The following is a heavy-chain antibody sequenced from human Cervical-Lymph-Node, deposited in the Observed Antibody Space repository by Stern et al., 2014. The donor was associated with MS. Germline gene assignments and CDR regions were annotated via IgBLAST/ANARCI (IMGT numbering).Heavy chain of an antibody. D-gene: IGHD2-15*01. CDR1: GYTFTIYA. V-gene: IGHV7-4-1*02. CDR2: INTNTGNP. CDR3: ARVLRGVAPPYYYYGMDV. J-gene: IGHJ6*02. Sequence: VQLVQSGSELKKPGASVKVSCKASGYTFTIYAMNWVRQAPGQGLEWMGLINTNTGNPTYAQCFTGRFVFSLDTSVSTAYLQISSLKAEDTAVYYCARVLRGVAPPYYYYGMDVWGQGTTVTVSS.